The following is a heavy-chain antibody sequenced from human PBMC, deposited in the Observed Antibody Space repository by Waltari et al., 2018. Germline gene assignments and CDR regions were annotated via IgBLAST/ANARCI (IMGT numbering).Heavy chain of an antibody. CDR3: ASPDYYDSSGPFDY. CDR2: IIPILGIA. D-gene: IGHD3-22*01. Sequence: QVQLVQSGAEVKKPGSSVKVSCKASGGTFSSYAISWVRQAPGQGLEWMGGIIPILGIANYAQKFQGRVTITADESTSTAYMELSSLRSEDTAVYYCASPDYYDSSGPFDYWGQGTLVTVSS. J-gene: IGHJ4*02. V-gene: IGHV1-69*04. CDR1: GGTFSSYA.